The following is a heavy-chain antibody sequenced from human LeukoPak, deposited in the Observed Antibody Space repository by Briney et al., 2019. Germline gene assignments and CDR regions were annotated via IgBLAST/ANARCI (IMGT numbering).Heavy chain of an antibody. D-gene: IGHD1-14*01. J-gene: IGHJ4*02. CDR3: VRDKTRNDFDY. V-gene: IGHV3-74*01. CDR2: INSDGGSS. CDR1: GFTFSNYW. Sequence: PGGSVRLSCAASGFTFSNYWMHWVRQAPGKGLVWVSRINSDGGSSTYADSVKGRFTVSRDNAKNTLYLQMNSLRAEDTAVYYCVRDKTRNDFDYWGQGSLVTVSS.